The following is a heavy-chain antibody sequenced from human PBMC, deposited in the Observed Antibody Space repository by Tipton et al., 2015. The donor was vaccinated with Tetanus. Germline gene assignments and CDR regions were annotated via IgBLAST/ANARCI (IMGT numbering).Heavy chain of an antibody. Sequence: TLSLTCSVSGASLRSGDYYWSWIRQAPGKGLEWIGEINHSGNTNHNPSLKSRVTLSVDTSKRQFSLKLNSVTAADTAVYYCARGWGSSWYYFDYWGQGILVTVSS. CDR3: ARGWGSSWYYFDY. CDR1: GASLRSGDYY. CDR2: INHSGNT. V-gene: IGHV4-34*01. J-gene: IGHJ4*02. D-gene: IGHD6-13*01.